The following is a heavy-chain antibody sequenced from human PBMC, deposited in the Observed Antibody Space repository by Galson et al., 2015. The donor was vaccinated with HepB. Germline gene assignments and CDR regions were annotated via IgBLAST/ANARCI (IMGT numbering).Heavy chain of an antibody. V-gene: IGHV3-30*18. Sequence: SLRLSCAASGFTFSSYGMHWVRQAPGKGLEWVAVISYDGNNKYYADSVKGRFTISRDNSKNTLYLQMNSLRAEDTAVYYCAKDQGFWSGYYPEYWGQGTLVTVSS. D-gene: IGHD3-3*01. CDR2: ISYDGNNK. CDR1: GFTFSSYG. CDR3: AKDQGFWSGYYPEY. J-gene: IGHJ4*02.